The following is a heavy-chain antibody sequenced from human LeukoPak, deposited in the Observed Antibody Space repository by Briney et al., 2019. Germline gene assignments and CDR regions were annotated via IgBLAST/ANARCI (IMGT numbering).Heavy chain of an antibody. J-gene: IGHJ4*02. CDR1: GFTFSSYG. D-gene: IGHD3-22*01. V-gene: IGHV3-23*01. Sequence: SGGSLRLSCAASGFTFSSYGMSWVRQAPGKGLEWVSAISGSGGSTYYADSVKGRFTISRDNSKNTLYLQMNSLRAEDTAVYYCAKDLAVVITQQPGPGPFDYWGQGTLVTVSS. CDR3: AKDLAVVITQQPGPGPFDY. CDR2: ISGSGGST.